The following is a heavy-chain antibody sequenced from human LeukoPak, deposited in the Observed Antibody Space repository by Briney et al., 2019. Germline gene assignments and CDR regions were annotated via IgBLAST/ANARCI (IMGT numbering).Heavy chain of an antibody. CDR1: GFTFDDYA. CDR3: ARKRGDAFDI. V-gene: IGHV3-9*01. J-gene: IGHJ3*02. CDR2: ISWNSGSI. Sequence: GRSLRLSCAASGFTFDDYAMHWVRQAPGKGLEWVSGISWNSGSIYYADSVKGRFTISRDNAKNSLYLQMNSLRAEDTAVYYCARKRGDAFDIWGQGTMVTVSS.